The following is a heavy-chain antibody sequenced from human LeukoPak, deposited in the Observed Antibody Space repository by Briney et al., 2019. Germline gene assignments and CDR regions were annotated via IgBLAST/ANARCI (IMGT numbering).Heavy chain of an antibody. J-gene: IGHJ4*02. D-gene: IGHD2-21*02. Sequence: GGSLRLSCAASGFTFSTYNMNWVRQAPGKGLEWVSSISGSGDSTFYADSVKGRFSISRDNSKNTLYLQVNGLRTEDTAVYYCAKDRLLNCRGDCYIFDYWGQGTVVTVSS. CDR1: GFTFSTYN. CDR2: ISGSGDST. V-gene: IGHV3-23*01. CDR3: AKDRLLNCRGDCYIFDY.